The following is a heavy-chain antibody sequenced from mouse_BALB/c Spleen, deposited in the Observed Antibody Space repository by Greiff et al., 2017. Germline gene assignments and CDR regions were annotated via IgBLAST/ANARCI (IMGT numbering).Heavy chain of an antibody. Sequence: EVQLQESGPGLVKPSQSLSLTCTVTGYSITSDYAWNWIRQFPGNKLEWMGYISYSGSTSYNPSLKSRISITRDTSKNQFFLQLNSVTTEDTATYYGARGTTATRNFDYWGQGTTLTVSS. V-gene: IGHV3-2*02. CDR1: GYSITSDYA. J-gene: IGHJ2*01. CDR3: ARGTTATRNFDY. D-gene: IGHD1-2*01. CDR2: ISYSGST.